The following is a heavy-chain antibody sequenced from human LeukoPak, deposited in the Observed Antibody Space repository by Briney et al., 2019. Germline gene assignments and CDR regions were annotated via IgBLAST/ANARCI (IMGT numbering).Heavy chain of an antibody. V-gene: IGHV3-21*01. Sequence: GGSLRLSCVASEFSFSSYSMNWVRQAPGKGLEWVSSISSSSSYIYYADSVKGRFTISRDNAKNSLYLQMNSLRAEDTAVYYCAGEYSSSRLAYWGQGTLVTVSS. J-gene: IGHJ4*02. CDR2: ISSSSSYI. D-gene: IGHD6-13*01. CDR1: EFSFSSYS. CDR3: AGEYSSSRLAY.